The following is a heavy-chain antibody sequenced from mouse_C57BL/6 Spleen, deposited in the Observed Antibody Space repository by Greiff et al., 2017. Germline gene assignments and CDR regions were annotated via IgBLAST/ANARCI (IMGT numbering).Heavy chain of an antibody. CDR1: GYTFTSYG. J-gene: IGHJ2*01. Sequence: QVQLKESGAELARPGASVKLSCKASGYTFTSYGISWVKQRTGQGLEWIGEIYPRSGNTYYNEKFKGKATLTADKSSSTAYMELRSLTSEDSAVYFCATGDYGSSYDYIDYWGQGTTLTVSS. D-gene: IGHD1-1*01. V-gene: IGHV1-81*01. CDR3: ATGDYGSSYDYIDY. CDR2: IYPRSGNT.